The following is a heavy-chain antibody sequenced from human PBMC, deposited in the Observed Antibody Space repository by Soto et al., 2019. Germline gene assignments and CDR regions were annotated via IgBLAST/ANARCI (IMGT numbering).Heavy chain of an antibody. D-gene: IGHD2-15*01. Sequence: GASVKVSCKASGYTFTSYYMHWVRQAPGQGLEWMGIINPSGGSTSYAQKFQGRVTMTRDTSTSTAYMELSSLRSEDTAVYYCARQYFSGGSCLTSPLAYWGQGTLVIVSS. CDR3: ARQYFSGGSCLTSPLAY. J-gene: IGHJ4*02. CDR2: INPSGGST. V-gene: IGHV1-46*01. CDR1: GYTFTSYY.